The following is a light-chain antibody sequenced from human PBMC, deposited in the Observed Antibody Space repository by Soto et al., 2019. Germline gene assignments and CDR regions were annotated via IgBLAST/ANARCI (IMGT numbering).Light chain of an antibody. Sequence: DIQMTQSPSSLSASVGDRVTITCRASQSFSNYLNWYQQKPGKAPKLLVYAASSLQGGVPSRFSGSGAGTDFTLTISRLQPEDFATYYYQLSSSTPFTFGPGTKVDI. CDR2: AAS. V-gene: IGKV1-39*01. CDR1: QSFSNY. CDR3: QLSSSTPFT. J-gene: IGKJ3*01.